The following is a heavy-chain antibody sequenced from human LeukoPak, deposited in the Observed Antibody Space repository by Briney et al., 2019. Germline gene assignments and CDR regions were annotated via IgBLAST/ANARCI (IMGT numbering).Heavy chain of an antibody. CDR3: ARDGFGTGSN. D-gene: IGHD3-16*01. Sequence: GSLRLSCAASGLPFSNYWMDWVRQAPGKGLEWVANIKQDGSEKNYVDSVKGRFIISRDNAKNSLYLQMNTLRADDTAVYYCARDGFGTGSNWGQGTLVTVSS. V-gene: IGHV3-7*03. CDR1: GLPFSNYW. CDR2: IKQDGSEK. J-gene: IGHJ4*02.